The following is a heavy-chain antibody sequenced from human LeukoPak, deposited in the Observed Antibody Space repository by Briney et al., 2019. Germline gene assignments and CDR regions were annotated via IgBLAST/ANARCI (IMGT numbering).Heavy chain of an antibody. Sequence: PGGSLRLSCAASGFTFDDYGMSWVRQAPGKGLEWVSGINWNGGSTGYADSVKGRFTISRDNAKNSLYLQMNSLRAEDTALYYCAREISSIAVAGTGPYYYYMDVWGKGTTVTVSS. CDR1: GFTFDDYG. D-gene: IGHD6-19*01. J-gene: IGHJ6*03. V-gene: IGHV3-20*04. CDR3: AREISSIAVAGTGPYYYYMDV. CDR2: INWNGGST.